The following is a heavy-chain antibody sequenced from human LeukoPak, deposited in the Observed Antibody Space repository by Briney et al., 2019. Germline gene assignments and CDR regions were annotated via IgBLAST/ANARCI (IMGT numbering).Heavy chain of an antibody. CDR2: ISGTT. CDR3: VRDVPSGLFDY. D-gene: IGHD3-10*01. CDR1: GGSISSYY. V-gene: IGHV4-4*08. J-gene: IGHJ4*02. Sequence: SETLSLTCTVSGGSISSYYWSWIRQPPGKGLEWIGYISGTTNYNPSLKSRVTISQDTSKSQFSLKLTSVTAADTAVYYCVRDVPSGLFDYWGQGTLVTVSS.